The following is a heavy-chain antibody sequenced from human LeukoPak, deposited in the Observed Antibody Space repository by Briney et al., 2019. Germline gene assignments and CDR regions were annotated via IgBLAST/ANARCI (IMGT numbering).Heavy chain of an antibody. J-gene: IGHJ3*02. Sequence: PGRSLRLSCAASGFTFSSYAMHWVRQAPGKGLEWVAVISYDGSNKYYADSVKGRFTISRDNSKNTLYLQMNNLRAEDTAVYYCARMTTVTTEGIWGQGTMVTVSS. CDR1: GFTFSSYA. V-gene: IGHV3-30-3*01. CDR3: ARMTTVTTEGI. CDR2: ISYDGSNK. D-gene: IGHD4-17*01.